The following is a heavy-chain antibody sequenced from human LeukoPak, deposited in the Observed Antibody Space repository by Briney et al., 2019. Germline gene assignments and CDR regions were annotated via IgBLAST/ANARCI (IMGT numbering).Heavy chain of an antibody. Sequence: GASVTVSCTASGYTFTVYYMHWVRQAPGQGLEWMGWINPNSGGTNYAQKFQGRVTMTRDTSIGTAYMELSRLRSDDTAVYYCARSLNGIGYDYLDYWGQGTLVTVSS. CDR3: ARSLNGIGYDYLDY. J-gene: IGHJ4*02. D-gene: IGHD5-12*01. CDR1: GYTFTVYY. V-gene: IGHV1-2*02. CDR2: INPNSGGT.